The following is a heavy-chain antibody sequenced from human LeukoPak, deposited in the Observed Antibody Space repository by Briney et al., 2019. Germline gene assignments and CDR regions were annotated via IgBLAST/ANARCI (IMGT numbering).Heavy chain of an antibody. CDR2: TYYRSKWYN. CDR3: ARESHSAYDY. J-gene: IGHJ4*02. CDR1: GDSVSSNSVA. V-gene: IGHV6-1*01. D-gene: IGHD5-12*01. Sequence: SQTLSLTFAISGDSVSSNSVAWDWLRQSPSRGLEWLGRTYYRSKWYNDYAVSVKSRITINPDTSKNQFSLLLNSVTPEDTAVYYCARESHSAYDYWGQGTLVTVSS.